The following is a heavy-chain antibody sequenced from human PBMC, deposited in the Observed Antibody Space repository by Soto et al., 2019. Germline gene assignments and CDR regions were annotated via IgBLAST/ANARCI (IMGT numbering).Heavy chain of an antibody. Sequence: QVQLVESGGGVVQPGGSLRLSCAASGFTFSSNPMHWVRQTPGGGLEWVALISCDGINKHHADSVKGRFTISRDKSRSTLYLQMDSLRTEDTAVYYCAREVSGWYQYSDYWGQGTLVTVSS. CDR3: AREVSGWYQYSDY. D-gene: IGHD6-19*01. V-gene: IGHV3-30-3*01. J-gene: IGHJ4*02. CDR1: GFTFSSNP. CDR2: ISCDGINK.